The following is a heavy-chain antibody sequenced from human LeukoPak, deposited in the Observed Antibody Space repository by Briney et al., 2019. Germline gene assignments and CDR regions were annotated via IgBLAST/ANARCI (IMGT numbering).Heavy chain of an antibody. J-gene: IGHJ4*02. CDR1: GGSFSGYY. CDR2: INHSGST. D-gene: IGHD3-9*01. Sequence: SETLSLTCAVYGGSFSGYYWSWIRQPPGKGLEWIGEINHSGSTNYNPSLKSRVTISVDTSKNQFSLKLSSVTAADTAVYYCARVRSSRHHLTGYDIRGGYFDYWGQGTLVTVSS. V-gene: IGHV4-34*01. CDR3: ARVRSSRHHLTGYDIRGGYFDY.